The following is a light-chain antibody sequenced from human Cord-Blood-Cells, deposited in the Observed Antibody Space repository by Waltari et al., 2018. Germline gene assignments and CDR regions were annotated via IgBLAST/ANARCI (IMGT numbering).Light chain of an antibody. CDR2: EVS. J-gene: IGLJ1*01. Sequence: QSALTQPASVSGSPGQSIPISCTGTSSDVGSYHLVSWYQQHPGKAPKLMIYEVSKRPSGVSNRFSGSKSGNTASLTISGLQAEDEADYYCCSYAGSSTYVFGTGTKVTVL. V-gene: IGLV2-23*02. CDR1: SSDVGSYHL. CDR3: CSYAGSSTYV.